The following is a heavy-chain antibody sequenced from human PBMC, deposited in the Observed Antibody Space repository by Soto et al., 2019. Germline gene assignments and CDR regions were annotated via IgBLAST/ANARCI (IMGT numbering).Heavy chain of an antibody. Sequence: QVQLVQSGAEVKKPGASVKVSCKASGYTFTSYGISWVRQAPGQGLEWMGWINPYNGNTKYAQKLQGRVTMTTDTSTRTCYMELRSLRSDDTAVYYCARDAAVGLFDYWGQGTLGTVSS. V-gene: IGHV1-18*01. CDR2: INPYNGNT. CDR3: ARDAAVGLFDY. J-gene: IGHJ4*02. CDR1: GYTFTSYG. D-gene: IGHD3-3*01.